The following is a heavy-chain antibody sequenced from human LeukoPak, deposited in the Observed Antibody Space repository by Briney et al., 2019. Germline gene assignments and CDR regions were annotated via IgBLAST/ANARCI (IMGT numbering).Heavy chain of an antibody. J-gene: IGHJ5*02. CDR2: IYYSGST. Sequence: SETLSLTCTVSGGSISSSSYYWGWIRQPPEKGLEWIGSIYYSGSTYYNPSLKSRVTISVDTSKNQFSLKLSSVTAADTAVYYCARGDSITIFGVAKDNWFDPWGQGTLVTVSS. CDR1: GGSISSSSYY. V-gene: IGHV4-39*07. CDR3: ARGDSITIFGVAKDNWFDP. D-gene: IGHD3-3*01.